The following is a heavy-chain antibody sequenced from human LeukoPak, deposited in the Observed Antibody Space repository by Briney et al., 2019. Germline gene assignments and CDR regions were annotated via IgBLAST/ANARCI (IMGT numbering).Heavy chain of an antibody. CDR2: IYYSGTN. Sequence: SQTLSLTCRVSAGSLSQYYWSWIRQPPGKGLEGIGYIYYSGTNNYNYYLKSRVTISVDTSKNQFSLNLSSVTAADTAVYYCARGRYSAGDNWFDPWGQGTLVTVSS. V-gene: IGHV4-59*01. CDR3: ARGRYSAGDNWFDP. CDR1: AGSLSQYY. J-gene: IGHJ5*02. D-gene: IGHD3-9*01.